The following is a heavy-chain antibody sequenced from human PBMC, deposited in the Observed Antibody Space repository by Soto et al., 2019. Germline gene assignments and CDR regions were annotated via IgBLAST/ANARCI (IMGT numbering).Heavy chain of an antibody. CDR1: GFTFSTFW. Sequence: EVQLVESGGGLVQPGGSLRLSCAASGFTFSTFWMHWVRQAPGKGLVWVSRINGDGSTSNYADSVKGRFTISRDSAKNTVFLKMNSLRAEDTVVYYCARDQDPYGWGESHHGGQGPLVTLPP. D-gene: IGHD3-10*01. CDR2: INGDGSTS. J-gene: IGHJ1*01. CDR3: ARDQDPYGWGESHH. V-gene: IGHV3-74*01.